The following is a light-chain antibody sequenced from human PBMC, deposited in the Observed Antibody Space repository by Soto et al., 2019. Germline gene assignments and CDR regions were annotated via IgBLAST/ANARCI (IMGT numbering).Light chain of an antibody. CDR1: QSVSSD. CDR3: QQYNNWPLT. J-gene: IGKJ4*01. Sequence: DIELTQSPVTLSVSPGERATLSCRASQSVSSDLAWFQQKPGQAPRFLIYGASTRATGIPARFSGSGSGTEFTLTISSLQSEDFAIYYCQQYNNWPLTFGGGTKVEIK. V-gene: IGKV3-15*01. CDR2: GAS.